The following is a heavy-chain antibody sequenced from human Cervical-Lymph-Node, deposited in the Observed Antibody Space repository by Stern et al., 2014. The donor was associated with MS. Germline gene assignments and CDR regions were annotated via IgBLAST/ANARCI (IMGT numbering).Heavy chain of an antibody. Sequence: ITLKESGPTLVKPTQTLTLTCTFSGFSLSTSGVGVGWIRQPPGKALEWLALIYWDDDKRYSPSLDSRLTITKDSSKNLVFLTMTNMDPVDTATYYCAHLTTATALDYGGQGTLVTVSS. CDR2: IYWDDDK. D-gene: IGHD1-1*01. J-gene: IGHJ4*02. V-gene: IGHV2-5*02. CDR1: GFSLSTSGVG. CDR3: AHLTTATALDY.